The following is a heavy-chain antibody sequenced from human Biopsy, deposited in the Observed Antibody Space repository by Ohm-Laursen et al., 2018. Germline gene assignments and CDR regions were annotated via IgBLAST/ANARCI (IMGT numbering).Heavy chain of an antibody. V-gene: IGHV3-23*01. CDR1: GFTFTNYA. CDR2: ISASDDSK. CDR3: ATGPVQMVYANLRGEFAS. D-gene: IGHD2-8*01. Sequence: SLRLSCSASGFTFTNYAMSWVRQAPGKGLEWVSSISASDDSKYYGDSVKGRLTISRDSSTNTLYLQMNGLRADDTAVYYCATGPVQMVYANLRGEFASWGQGALVTVSS. J-gene: IGHJ5*02.